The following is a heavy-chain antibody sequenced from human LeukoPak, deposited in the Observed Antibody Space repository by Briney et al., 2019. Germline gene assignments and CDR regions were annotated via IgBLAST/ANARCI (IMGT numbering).Heavy chain of an antibody. J-gene: IGHJ4*02. CDR1: GFXFSSYE. CDR2: ISSSGSTI. V-gene: IGHV3-48*03. CDR3: ARTYYDSSGHRNFDY. Sequence: GGSLRLSCAASGFXFSSYEINWVRQAPGKGLEWVSYISSSGSTIYYADSVKGRFTIPRDNAKNSLYLQMNSLRAEDTAVYYCARTYYDSSGHRNFDYWGQGTLVTVSS. D-gene: IGHD3-22*01.